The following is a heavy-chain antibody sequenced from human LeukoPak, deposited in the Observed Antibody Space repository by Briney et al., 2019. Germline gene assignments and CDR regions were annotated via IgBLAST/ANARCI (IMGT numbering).Heavy chain of an antibody. D-gene: IGHD4-11*01. J-gene: IGHJ4*02. CDR2: ISNSGSPI. CDR1: GFTFDSYS. Sequence: PGGSLRLSCVVSGFTFDSYSMNWVRQAPGKGLEWISYISNSGSPIYYADSVKGRFTTSRDKDKSSLYLQMYSLAADDTAVYYCARGLALGLTVTPKAFDYWGQGTLVTVSS. CDR3: ARGLALGLTVTPKAFDY. V-gene: IGHV3-48*01.